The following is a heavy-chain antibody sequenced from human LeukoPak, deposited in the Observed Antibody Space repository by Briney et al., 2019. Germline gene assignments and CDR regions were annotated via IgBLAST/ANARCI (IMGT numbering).Heavy chain of an antibody. J-gene: IGHJ3*01. CDR2: IHIGGST. D-gene: IGHD5-12*01. Sequence: PSETLSLTCAVYGGSFSGYHWGWIRQPPGKGLEWIGSIHIGGSTYYNPSFKSRVTISVDTSKNQFSLNLTSVTAADTAVYYCVRPDDYSFDFWGQGTMVTVSS. CDR1: GGSFSGYH. V-gene: IGHV4-34*01. CDR3: VRPDDYSFDF.